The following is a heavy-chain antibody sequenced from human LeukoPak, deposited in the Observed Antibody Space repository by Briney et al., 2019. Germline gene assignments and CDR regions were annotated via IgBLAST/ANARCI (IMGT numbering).Heavy chain of an antibody. CDR3: AREGIAAAGADY. J-gene: IGHJ4*02. D-gene: IGHD6-13*01. CDR1: GFTFSSYG. V-gene: IGHV3-23*01. CDR2: ISGSGGST. Sequence: PGGTLRLSCAASGFTFSSYGMSWVRQAPGKGLEWVSAISGSGGSTYYADSVKGRFTISRDNSKNTLYLQMNSLRAEDTAVYYCAREGIAAAGADYWGQGTLVTVSS.